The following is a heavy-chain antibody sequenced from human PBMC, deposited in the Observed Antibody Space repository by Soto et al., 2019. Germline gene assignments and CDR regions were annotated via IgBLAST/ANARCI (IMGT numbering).Heavy chain of an antibody. Sequence: SETLSLTCIVSGGSVSGGAYQWTWIRQPPGKGLEWIGYVHFSGGTNYNPSLESRVTISIDTSRDQFSLELTSLTAADTAVYFCARDNMATFDYQYYGMDVWGQGTKVPVYS. CDR1: GGSVSGGAYQ. CDR3: ARDNMATFDYQYYGMDV. D-gene: IGHD5-12*01. CDR2: VHFSGGT. V-gene: IGHV4-61*08. J-gene: IGHJ6*02.